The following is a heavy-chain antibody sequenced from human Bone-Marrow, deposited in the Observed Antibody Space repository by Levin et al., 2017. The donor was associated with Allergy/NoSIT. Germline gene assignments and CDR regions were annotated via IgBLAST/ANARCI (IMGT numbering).Heavy chain of an antibody. Sequence: GGSLRLSCTASRFPLSTYAMSWVRQAPGKGLEWVSSITSAGGSTYYADSVKGRFTVSRDNPKNTPFLQMASLTGEDTAVYYCAATSGFLEWRPFDIWGQGTLVTVFS. CDR3: AATSGFLEWRPFDI. D-gene: IGHD3-3*01. CDR1: RFPLSTYA. CDR2: ITSAGGST. J-gene: IGHJ3*02. V-gene: IGHV3-23*01.